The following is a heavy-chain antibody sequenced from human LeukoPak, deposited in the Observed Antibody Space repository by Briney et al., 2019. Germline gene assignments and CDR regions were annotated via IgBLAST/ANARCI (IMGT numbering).Heavy chain of an antibody. Sequence: PSETLSLTCTVSGGSVSSGSYYWSWIRQPPGKGLEWIGYIYYSGSTNYNPSLKSRVTISVDTSKNQFSLKLSSVTAADTAVYYCARDERGMDVWGQGTTVTVSS. CDR1: GGSVSSGSYY. V-gene: IGHV4-61*01. J-gene: IGHJ6*02. CDR2: IYYSGST. CDR3: ARDERGMDV.